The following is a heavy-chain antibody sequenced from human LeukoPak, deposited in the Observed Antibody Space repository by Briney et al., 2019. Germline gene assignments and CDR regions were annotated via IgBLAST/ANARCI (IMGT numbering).Heavy chain of an antibody. CDR1: GFSLSGYG. CDR2: ISYDGSKR. J-gene: IGHJ4*02. D-gene: IGHD6-6*01. CDR3: ARVRAAHYYDY. Sequence: PGGSLRLSCAASGFSLSGYGMHWVRQAPGKGLEWVAVISYDGSKRYYADSVKGRFTISRDTPKNTQYLEMNSLKAEDTAVYYCARVRAAHYYDYWGQGTLVTVSS. V-gene: IGHV3-30-3*01.